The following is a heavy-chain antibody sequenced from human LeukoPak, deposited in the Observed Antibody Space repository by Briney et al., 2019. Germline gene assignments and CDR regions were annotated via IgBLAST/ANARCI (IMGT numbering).Heavy chain of an antibody. J-gene: IGHJ6*03. CDR1: GYTFTGYY. CDR2: INPNSGGT. V-gene: IGHV1-2*02. CDR3: ARDPVWGSSSSYYYYYYMDV. D-gene: IGHD6-6*01. Sequence: GASVKVSCKASGYTFTGYYMHWVRQAPGQGLEWMGWINPNSGGTSYAQKFQGRVTMTRDTSISTAYMELSRLRSDDTAVYYCARDPVWGSSSSYYYYYYMDVWGKGTTVTVSS.